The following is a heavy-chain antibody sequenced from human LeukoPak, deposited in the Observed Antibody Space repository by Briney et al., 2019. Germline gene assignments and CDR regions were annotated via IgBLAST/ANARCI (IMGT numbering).Heavy chain of an antibody. CDR1: GFTMKNFG. Sequence: GRSLRLSCEVSGFTMKNFGMHWVRQAPGKGLEWVAFIRYDGSNKYYADSVKGRFTISRDNSKNTLYLQMHSLRAEDTAVYYCAKDGRITMIVVAFQHWGQGTLVTVSS. V-gene: IGHV3-30*02. J-gene: IGHJ1*01. D-gene: IGHD3-22*01. CDR3: AKDGRITMIVVAFQH. CDR2: IRYDGSNK.